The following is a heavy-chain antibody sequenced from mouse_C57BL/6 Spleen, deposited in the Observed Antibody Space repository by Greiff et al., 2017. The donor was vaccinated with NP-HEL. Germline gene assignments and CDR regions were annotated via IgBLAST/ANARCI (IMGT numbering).Heavy chain of an antibody. CDR2: INPNNGGT. J-gene: IGHJ2*01. D-gene: IGHD2-3*01. V-gene: IGHV1-18*01. Sequence: VQLQQSGPELVKPGASVKIPCKASGYTFTDYNMDWVKQSHGKSLEWIGDINPNNGGTIYNQKFKGKATLTVDKSSSTAYMELRSLTSEDTAVYYCARIRKDGYYGFDDWGQGTTLTVSS. CDR1: GYTFTDYN. CDR3: ARIRKDGYYGFDD.